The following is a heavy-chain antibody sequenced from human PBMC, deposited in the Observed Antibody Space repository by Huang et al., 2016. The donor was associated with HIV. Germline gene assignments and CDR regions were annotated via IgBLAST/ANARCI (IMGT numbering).Heavy chain of an antibody. J-gene: IGHJ3*02. CDR3: ARERMMSWLDDHDAFDI. CDR1: GGFFSGYY. D-gene: IGHD1-1*01. Sequence: QVQLQQWGAGLLKPSETLSLTGAVYGGFFSGYYWSWIRQSPGKGLGWIGEIKHSGSTNYNPSLKRRLTISVDTSKNQLSLKLSSVTAADTAVYYCARERMMSWLDDHDAFDIWGQGTMVTVSS. CDR2: IKHSGST. V-gene: IGHV4-34*01.